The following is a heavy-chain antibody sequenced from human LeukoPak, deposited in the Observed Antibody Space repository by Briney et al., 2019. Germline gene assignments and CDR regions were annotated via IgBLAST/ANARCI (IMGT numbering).Heavy chain of an antibody. CDR2: ISSGGDTI. V-gene: IGHV3-48*01. J-gene: IGHJ4*02. CDR3: ARDLIYAFDY. D-gene: IGHD2-8*01. Sequence: GGSLRLSCAASGFTFSTYSMNWVRQAPGKGLEWVSYISSGGDTINYADSVKGRFTISRDNAKNSLYLQMNSLRAEDTAAYYCARDLIYAFDYWGQGTLVTVSS. CDR1: GFTFSTYS.